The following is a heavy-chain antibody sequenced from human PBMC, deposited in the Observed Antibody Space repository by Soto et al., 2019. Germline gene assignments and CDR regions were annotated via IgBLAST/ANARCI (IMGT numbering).Heavy chain of an antibody. V-gene: IGHV4-34*01. J-gene: IGHJ4*02. D-gene: IGHD6-19*01. CDR1: GGSFSGYY. CDR3: ARGWWLVRARFDY. CDR2: INHSGST. Sequence: SETLSLTCAVYGGSFSGYYWSWIRQPPGKGLEWIGEINHSGSTNYNPSLKSRVTISVDTSKNQFSLKLSSVTAADTAVYYCARGWWLVRARFDYWGQGTLVTVSS.